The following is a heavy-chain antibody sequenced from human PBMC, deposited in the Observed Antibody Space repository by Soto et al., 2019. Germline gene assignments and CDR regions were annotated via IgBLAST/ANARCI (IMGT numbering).Heavy chain of an antibody. V-gene: IGHV1-69*06. CDR1: GGTFSSYA. J-gene: IGHJ6*02. Sequence: GASVKVSCKASGGTFSSYAISWVRQAPGQGLEWMGGIIPIFGTANYAQKFQGRVTITADKSTSTAYMELSSLRSEDTAVYYCARDPAPPDYDILTGYYTGAPAPRPYYYYGMDVWGQGTTVTVSS. CDR2: IIPIFGTA. CDR3: ARDPAPPDYDILTGYYTGAPAPRPYYYYGMDV. D-gene: IGHD3-9*01.